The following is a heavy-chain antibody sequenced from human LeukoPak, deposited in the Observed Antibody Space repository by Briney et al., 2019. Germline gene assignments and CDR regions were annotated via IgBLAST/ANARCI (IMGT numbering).Heavy chain of an antibody. CDR2: ISAYNGNT. CDR1: GYTFTNYN. CDR3: ARDRVPSGSSPLDY. J-gene: IGHJ4*02. V-gene: IGHV1-18*01. D-gene: IGHD1-26*01. Sequence: GASVKVSCKTSGYTFTNYNINWVRQAPGQGLEWMGWISAYNGNTNYAQKLQGRVTMTTDTSTSTAYMELRSLRSDDTAVYYCARDRVPSGSSPLDYWGQGTLVTVSS.